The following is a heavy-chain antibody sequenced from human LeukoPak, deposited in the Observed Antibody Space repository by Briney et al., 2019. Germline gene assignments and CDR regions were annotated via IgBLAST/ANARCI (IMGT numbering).Heavy chain of an antibody. J-gene: IGHJ6*03. V-gene: IGHV5-51*01. CDR1: GYSFTSYW. CDR3: ARQDIVVVPAARGNENDYYYYMDV. D-gene: IGHD2-2*01. CDR2: IYPGDSDT. Sequence: GESLKISCKGSGYSFTSYWIGWVRQMPGKGLEWMGIIYPGDSDTRYSPSFQGQVTISADKSISTAYLQWSSLKASDTAMYYCARQDIVVVPAARGNENDYYYYMDVWGKGTTVTVSS.